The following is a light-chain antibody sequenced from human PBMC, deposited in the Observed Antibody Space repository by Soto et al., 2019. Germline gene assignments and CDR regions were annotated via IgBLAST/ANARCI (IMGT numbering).Light chain of an antibody. Sequence: QSALTQPASVSGSPGQSITISCTGTGSDVGGYNSVSWYQHHPGKAPKLLIYEVSNRPSGVSNRFSASKSGNTASLSISGLQAEDEGDYYCASYTSSSSLVFGGGTKVTVL. V-gene: IGLV2-14*01. CDR1: GSDVGGYNS. CDR3: ASYTSSSSLV. CDR2: EVS. J-gene: IGLJ2*01.